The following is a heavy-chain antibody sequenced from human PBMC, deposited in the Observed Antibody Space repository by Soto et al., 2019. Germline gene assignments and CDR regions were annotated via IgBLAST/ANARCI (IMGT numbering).Heavy chain of an antibody. V-gene: IGHV4-59*01. CDR1: GGSISTYY. CDR2: IYASGAT. Sequence: KTSETLSLTCTVSGGSISTYYWSWIRQPRGGTLEWIGYIYASGATTYNPSLESRVTMSVDMPNNEFSLELTSLTAADTAVYYCARSHSFDGSIYHYYFDFWGQGTLVTVSS. D-gene: IGHD3-10*01. J-gene: IGHJ4*02. CDR3: ARSHSFDGSIYHYYFDF.